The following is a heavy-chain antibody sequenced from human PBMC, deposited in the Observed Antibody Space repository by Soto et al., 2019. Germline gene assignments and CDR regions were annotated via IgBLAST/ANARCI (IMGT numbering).Heavy chain of an antibody. CDR2: IYWDDDK. CDR1: GFSLSTGGVG. D-gene: IGHD2-21*02. CDR3: AHSRCGGDCLQSYSSHYYYGMDV. J-gene: IGHJ6*02. Sequence: QITLKESGPSLVKPTQTLTLTCTFSGFSLSTGGVGVGWIRQPPGKALEWLALIYWDDDKRYSPSLRSRLTGTKDTSKNQVVLTMTNMDPVDTATYYCAHSRCGGDCLQSYSSHYYYGMDVWGQGTTVTVSS. V-gene: IGHV2-5*02.